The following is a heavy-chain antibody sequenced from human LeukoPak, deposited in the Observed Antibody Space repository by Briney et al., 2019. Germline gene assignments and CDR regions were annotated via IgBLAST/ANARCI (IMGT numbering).Heavy chain of an antibody. V-gene: IGHV1-8*01. Sequence: ASVKVSCKASGYTFTSYDINWVRQATGQGLEWMGWMNPNSGNTGYAQKLQGRVTMTRNTSISTDYMELSRLRSEDTAVYYCARGRFRGYCSSTSCHAQGNWFDPWGQGTLVTVSS. CDR2: MNPNSGNT. CDR1: GYTFTSYD. J-gene: IGHJ5*02. CDR3: ARGRFRGYCSSTSCHAQGNWFDP. D-gene: IGHD2-2*01.